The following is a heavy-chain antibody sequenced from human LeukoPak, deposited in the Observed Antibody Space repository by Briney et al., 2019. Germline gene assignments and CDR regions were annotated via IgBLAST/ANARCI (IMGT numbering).Heavy chain of an antibody. J-gene: IGHJ6*02. Sequence: PSETLSLTCAVSGGSISSSNWWSWVRQPPGKGLEWIGEIYHSGSTNYNPSLKSRVTISVDKSKNQFPLKLSSVTAADTAVYYCASGSTPDYYGMDVWGQGTTVTVSS. D-gene: IGHD2-2*01. CDR1: GGSISSSNW. CDR2: IYHSGST. CDR3: ASGSTPDYYGMDV. V-gene: IGHV4-4*02.